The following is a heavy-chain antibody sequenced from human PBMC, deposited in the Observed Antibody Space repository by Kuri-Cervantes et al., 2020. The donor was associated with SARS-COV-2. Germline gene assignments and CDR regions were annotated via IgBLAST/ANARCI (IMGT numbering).Heavy chain of an antibody. CDR1: VFTLSSFA. D-gene: IGHD6-19*01. CDR2: ISDDGSNK. V-gene: IGHV3-30*03. Sequence: GGSLRLSCTASVFTLSSFAMHWVRQAPGKGLEWVAVISDDGSNKFYSDSVRGRFTISRDNSKNTLYLQMDSLRVEDTALYYCARGGYSGGWYPPDLWGQGTLVTVSS. CDR3: ARGGYSGGWYPPDL. J-gene: IGHJ4*02.